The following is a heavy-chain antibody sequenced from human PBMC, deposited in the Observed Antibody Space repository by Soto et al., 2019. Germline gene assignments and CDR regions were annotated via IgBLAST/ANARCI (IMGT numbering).Heavy chain of an antibody. Sequence: ASVKVSCKASGYTFTFYDINWVLQATGQGLEWMGWMSPQNDNTGYAQNFQGRVIMTRDTSINTAYLELSSLRPEDTAVYYCARGVDAGLDYWGQGALVTVS. CDR2: MSPQNDNT. CDR3: ARGVDAGLDY. J-gene: IGHJ4*02. V-gene: IGHV1-8*01. CDR1: GYTFTFYD. D-gene: IGHD6-13*01.